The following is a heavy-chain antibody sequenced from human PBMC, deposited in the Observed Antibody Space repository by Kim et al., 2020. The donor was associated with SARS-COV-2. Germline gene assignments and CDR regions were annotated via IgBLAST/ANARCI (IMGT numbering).Heavy chain of an antibody. CDR2: ISANGVNT. D-gene: IGHD2-2*01. CDR1: GFTFSSYA. CDR3: ARPDTSSPKWVDP. V-gene: IGHV3-23*01. J-gene: IGHJ5*02. Sequence: GGSLRLSCAVSGFTFSSYAMNWVRQAPGKGLEWVSAISANGVNTYYADYLKGRFTISRDNSKYTVYLQMNNLRAADTAVYYCARPDTSSPKWVDPWGQGT.